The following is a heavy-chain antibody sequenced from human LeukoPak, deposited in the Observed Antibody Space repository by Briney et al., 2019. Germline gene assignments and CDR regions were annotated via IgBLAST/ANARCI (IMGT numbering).Heavy chain of an antibody. CDR3: HTGRQLVPFDY. J-gene: IGHJ4*02. CDR2: IKSEAYGGTT. Sequence: GGSLRLSCEASGFALNDAWMTWVRQAPGKGLECVGRIKSEAYGGTTNYAAPLKGRFDISRDDSRNTLYLQMNSLKTEDTAVYYCHTGRQLVPFDYWGQGTLVTVSS. V-gene: IGHV3-15*01. D-gene: IGHD6-6*01. CDR1: GFALNDAW.